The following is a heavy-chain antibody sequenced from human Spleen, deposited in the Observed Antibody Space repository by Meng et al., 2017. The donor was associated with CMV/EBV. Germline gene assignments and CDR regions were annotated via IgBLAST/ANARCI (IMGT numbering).Heavy chain of an antibody. D-gene: IGHD6-13*01. CDR2: IIPNFRTP. J-gene: IGHJ4*02. Sequence: KASRGSLSDYAVSWVRQAPGQGLEWMGGIIPNFRTPHYAQKLQGRVTMTTDTSTSTAYMELSSLTSDDTATYFCARDLQLVRVAIGYWGQGTLVTVSS. V-gene: IGHV1-69*05. CDR3: ARDLQLVRVAIGY. CDR1: RGSLSDYA.